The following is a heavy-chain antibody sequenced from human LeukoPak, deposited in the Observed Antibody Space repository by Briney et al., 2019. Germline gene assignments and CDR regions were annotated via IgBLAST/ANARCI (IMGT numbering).Heavy chain of an antibody. V-gene: IGHV3-21*01. J-gene: IGHJ4*02. Sequence: GGSLRLSCAASGFTFSSYSMNWVRQAPGKGLEWVSSISGSSSYIYYADSVKGRFTISRDNSKNTLYLQMNSLRAEDTAVYYCAKDHSGYSSSWYLGDFDYWGQGTLVTVSS. CDR2: ISGSSSYI. CDR3: AKDHSGYSSSWYLGDFDY. D-gene: IGHD6-13*01. CDR1: GFTFSSYS.